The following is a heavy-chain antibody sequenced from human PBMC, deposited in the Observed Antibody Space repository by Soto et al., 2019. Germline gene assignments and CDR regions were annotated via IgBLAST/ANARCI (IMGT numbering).Heavy chain of an antibody. Sequence: PGGSLRLSCAASGFSFSTSWMHWVRQAPGKGLVWVSRINSAGTTTNSADSMKGRFTISRDNAKNTLYLEMNNLSAEDTAVYFCARGPTGWYGYDYWGQGALVTVSS. CDR3: ARGPTGWYGYDY. V-gene: IGHV3-74*01. CDR1: GFSFSTSW. J-gene: IGHJ4*02. CDR2: INSAGTTT. D-gene: IGHD6-19*01.